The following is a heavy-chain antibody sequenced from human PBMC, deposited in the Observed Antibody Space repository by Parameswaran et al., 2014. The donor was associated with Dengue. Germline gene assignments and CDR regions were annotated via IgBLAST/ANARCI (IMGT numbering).Heavy chain of an antibody. V-gene: IGHV4-34*01. CDR1: GGSFSGYY. J-gene: IGHJ6*02. CDR2: INHSGST. CDR3: ARRRGMDV. Sequence: SETLSLTCAVYGGSFSGYYWSWIRQPPGKGLEWIGEINHSGSTNYNPSLKSRVTISVDTSKNQFSLKLSSVTAADTAVYYCARRRGMDVWGQGTTVTVSS.